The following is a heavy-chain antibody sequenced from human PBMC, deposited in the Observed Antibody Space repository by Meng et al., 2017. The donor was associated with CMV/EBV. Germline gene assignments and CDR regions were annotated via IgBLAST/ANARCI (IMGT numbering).Heavy chain of an antibody. CDR2: IYSGVSST. Sequence: GGSLRLSCAASGFTFSSYAMSWVRQAPGKGLEWVSVIYSGVSSTYYADSVKGRFTISRDNSKNTLYLQMNSLRAEDTAVYYCANDPGVLLGSYGMDVWGQGTTVTVSS. J-gene: IGHJ6*02. V-gene: IGHV3-23*03. CDR3: ANDPGVLLGSYGMDV. D-gene: IGHD2/OR15-2a*01. CDR1: GFTFSSYA.